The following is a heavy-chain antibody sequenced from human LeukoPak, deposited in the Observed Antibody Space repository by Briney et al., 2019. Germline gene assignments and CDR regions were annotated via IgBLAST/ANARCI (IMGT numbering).Heavy chain of an antibody. CDR2: ISSSRSYI. D-gene: IGHD6-19*01. CDR3: GRDAPYSPGWYDFDH. V-gene: IGHV3-21*01. Sequence: GGSLRLSCAASRFNFNIFVMNWFRQAPGKGLEWVSSISSSRSYIYYADSVKGRFTISRDNAKNSLYLQMNSLRAEETAVYYCGRDAPYSPGWYDFDHWGQGTLVTVSS. CDR1: RFNFNIFV. J-gene: IGHJ4*02.